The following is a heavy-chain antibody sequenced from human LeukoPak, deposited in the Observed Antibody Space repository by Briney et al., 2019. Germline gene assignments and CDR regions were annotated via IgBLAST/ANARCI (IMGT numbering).Heavy chain of an antibody. V-gene: IGHV3-7*01. CDR2: IGGDGGKK. CDR3: AREEYQVLLD. D-gene: IGHD2-15*01. Sequence: GGSLRLSCAASGLTFSTQWMTWVRQAPGKGLEWLANIGGDGGKKFYVDSMKGRFTISRDNAKNSLYLQMNSLRVGDTAIYYCAREEYQVLLDWGQGILVTVAS. J-gene: IGHJ4*02. CDR1: GLTFSTQW.